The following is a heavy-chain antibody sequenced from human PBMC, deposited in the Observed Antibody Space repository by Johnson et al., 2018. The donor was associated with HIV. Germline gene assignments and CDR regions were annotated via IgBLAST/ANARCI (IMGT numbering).Heavy chain of an antibody. D-gene: IGHD6-19*01. CDR2: IWYDGSNK. Sequence: QVQLVESGGGLVQPGRSLKLSCAASGFTFDDYAMHLVLQTPGKGLEWVAVIWYDGSNKYYADSVKCRFTISRDNAQNTLNPQINTLRAEDTAVDYCAREPEIAVAGTDAFDIWGQGTMVTVSS. V-gene: IGHV3-33*08. CDR3: AREPEIAVAGTDAFDI. CDR1: GFTFDDYA. J-gene: IGHJ3*02.